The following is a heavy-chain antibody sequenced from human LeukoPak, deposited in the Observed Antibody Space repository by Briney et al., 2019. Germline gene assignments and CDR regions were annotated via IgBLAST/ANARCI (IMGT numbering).Heavy chain of an antibody. CDR3: AREGIGTMIVVAHDAFDI. CDR2: IYYGGST. J-gene: IGHJ3*02. D-gene: IGHD3-22*01. CDR1: GGSISSGDYY. V-gene: IGHV4-61*08. Sequence: SETLSLTCTVSGGSISSGDYYWSWIRQPPGKGLEWIGYIYYGGSTNYNPSLKSRVTISVDTSKNQFSLKLSSVTAADTAVYYCAREGIGTMIVVAHDAFDIWGQGTMVTVSS.